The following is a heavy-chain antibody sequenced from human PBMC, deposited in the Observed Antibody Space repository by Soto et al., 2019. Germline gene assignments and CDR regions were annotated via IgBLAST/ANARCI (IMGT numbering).Heavy chain of an antibody. D-gene: IGHD3-10*02. Sequence: PGGSLRLSCAASGFTFSSYAMHWVRQAPGKGLEWVAVISYDGSNKYYADSVKVRVTISRDNSKNTLYLQMNSLRAEDTAVYYCASQKRRGLLCTNYAFDIWGQGTMVTVSS. V-gene: IGHV3-30-3*01. J-gene: IGHJ3*02. CDR1: GFTFSSYA. CDR2: ISYDGSNK. CDR3: ASQKRRGLLCTNYAFDI.